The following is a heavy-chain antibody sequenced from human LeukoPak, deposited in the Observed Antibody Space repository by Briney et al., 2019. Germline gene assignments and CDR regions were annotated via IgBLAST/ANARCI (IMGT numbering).Heavy chain of an antibody. CDR1: GFTFSSYW. J-gene: IGHJ4*02. D-gene: IGHD3-22*01. Sequence: GGSLRLSCAASGFTFSSYWMHWVRQAPGKGLVWVSRINSDGSTTTYADSVKGRFTISRGNAKDTLYLQMTSLRAEDTAVYYCARATYYYDSSGYRAIYYFDYWGQGTLVTVSS. V-gene: IGHV3-74*01. CDR2: INSDGSTT. CDR3: ARATYYYDSSGYRAIYYFDY.